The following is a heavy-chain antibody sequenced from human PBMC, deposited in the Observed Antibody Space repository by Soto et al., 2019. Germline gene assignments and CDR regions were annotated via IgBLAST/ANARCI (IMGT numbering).Heavy chain of an antibody. Sequence: GGSLRLSCAASGFTFSSYGMHWVRQAPGKGLEWVAVISYDGSNKYYADSVKGRFTISRDNSKNTLYLQMNSLRAEDTAVYYCAKSDYYGSGSAAGMDVWGQGTTVTVSS. J-gene: IGHJ6*02. D-gene: IGHD3-10*01. CDR2: ISYDGSNK. CDR3: AKSDYYGSGSAAGMDV. V-gene: IGHV3-30*18. CDR1: GFTFSSYG.